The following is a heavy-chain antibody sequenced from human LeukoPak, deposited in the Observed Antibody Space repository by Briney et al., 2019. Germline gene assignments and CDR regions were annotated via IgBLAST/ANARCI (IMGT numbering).Heavy chain of an antibody. D-gene: IGHD3-9*01. CDR1: GFTFSSYG. J-gene: IGHJ4*02. Sequence: GGSLRLSCAASGFTFSSYGMHWVRQAPGKGLEWVAFIRYDASNKYYADSVKGRFTISRDNSKNTLYLQMNSLRAEDTSVYYCARDGPRYFDWLSGPDYWGQGTLVTVSS. CDR2: IRYDASNK. CDR3: ARDGPRYFDWLSGPDY. V-gene: IGHV3-30*02.